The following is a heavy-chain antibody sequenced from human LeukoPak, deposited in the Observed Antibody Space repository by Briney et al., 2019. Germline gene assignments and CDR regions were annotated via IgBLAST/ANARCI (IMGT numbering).Heavy chain of an antibody. J-gene: IGHJ4*02. V-gene: IGHV3-74*01. CDR2: INSDGSTT. CDR3: ARGVHYGSDY. CDR1: GFTFSTYF. Sequence: GGSLRLSCAASGFTFSTYFMHWVRQAPGKGLVWVSRINSDGSTTSHADSVKGRFTISRDNAKDTLYLQMDSLRAEDTAVYFCARGVHYGSDYWGQGTLVTVSS. D-gene: IGHD4-17*01.